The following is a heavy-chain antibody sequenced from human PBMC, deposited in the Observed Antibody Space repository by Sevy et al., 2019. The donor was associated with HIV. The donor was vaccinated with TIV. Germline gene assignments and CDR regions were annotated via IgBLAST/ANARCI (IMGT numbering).Heavy chain of an antibody. Sequence: GGSLRLSCAASGFTFSSYGMHWVRQAPGKGLEWVAVISYDGNNKYYRDSVKSRFSISRDNSNNRLYLQMNSLRAEDTAVYHCATDPDNVHYYDSSGSLFDNWGQGTLVTVSS. CDR1: GFTFSSYG. J-gene: IGHJ4*02. CDR3: ATDPDNVHYYDSSGSLFDN. V-gene: IGHV3-30*03. CDR2: ISYDGNNK. D-gene: IGHD3-22*01.